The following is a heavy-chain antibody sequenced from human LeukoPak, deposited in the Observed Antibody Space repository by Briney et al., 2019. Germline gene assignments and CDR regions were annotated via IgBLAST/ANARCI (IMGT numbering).Heavy chain of an antibody. Sequence: SETLSLTCAVYAESFSTYYWSWIRQPPGKGLEWIGDINHSGVTNYNPSLKSRVTMSVDTSENQFSLKLSSVTAADTAVYYCARFDTAMVFWGQGTLVTVSS. V-gene: IGHV4-34*01. CDR1: AESFSTYY. D-gene: IGHD5-18*01. CDR3: ARFDTAMVF. J-gene: IGHJ4*02. CDR2: INHSGVT.